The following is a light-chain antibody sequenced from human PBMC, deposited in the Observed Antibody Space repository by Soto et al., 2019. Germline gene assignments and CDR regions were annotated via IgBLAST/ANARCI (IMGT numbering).Light chain of an antibody. J-gene: IGLJ3*02. CDR2: GNS. CDR1: SSNIGAGYG. CDR3: QSYDSSLSGCV. V-gene: IGLV1-40*01. Sequence: QSVLTQPPSVSGAPGQRVTISCTGSSSNIGAGYGVHWYQQLPGTAPKLLIYGNSNRPSGVPDRFSGSKSGTSASLAITGLRAEDEADYYCQSYDSSLSGCVFGGGTKLTVL.